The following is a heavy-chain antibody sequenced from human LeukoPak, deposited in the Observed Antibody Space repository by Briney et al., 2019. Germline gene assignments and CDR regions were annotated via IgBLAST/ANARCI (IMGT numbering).Heavy chain of an antibody. CDR2: ISGSGGST. J-gene: IGHJ4*02. CDR1: GFSSYA. Sequence: PGGSLRLSCAASGFSSYAMSWVRQAPGKGLEWVSAISGSGGSTYYADSVKGRFTISRDNSKNTLYLQMSSLRAEDTAVYYCAKGVRITMIVVVITAFDYWGQGTLVTVSS. CDR3: AKGVRITMIVVVITAFDY. V-gene: IGHV3-23*01. D-gene: IGHD3-22*01.